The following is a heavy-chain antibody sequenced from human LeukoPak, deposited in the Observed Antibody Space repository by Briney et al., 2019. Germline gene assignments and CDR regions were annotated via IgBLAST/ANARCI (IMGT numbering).Heavy chain of an antibody. CDR1: GYTFTSYG. V-gene: IGHV1-18*01. D-gene: IGHD6-19*01. CDR2: MSAYNGNT. Sequence: GASVKVSCKASGYTFTSYGISWVRQAPGQGLEWMGWMSAYNGNTNYAQKLQGRVTMTTDTSTSTAYMELRSLRSDDTAVYYCARDPALGYTSGWYNWFDPWGQGTLVTVSS. CDR3: ARDPALGYTSGWYNWFDP. J-gene: IGHJ5*02.